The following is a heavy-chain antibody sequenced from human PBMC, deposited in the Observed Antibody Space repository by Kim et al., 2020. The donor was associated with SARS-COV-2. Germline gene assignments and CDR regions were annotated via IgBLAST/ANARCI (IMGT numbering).Heavy chain of an antibody. Sequence: GGSLRLSCAASGFTFSSYAMSWVRQAPGKGLEWVSAISGSGGSTYYADSVKGRFTISRDNSKNTLYLQMNSLRAEDTAVYYCAKDSGYGVSYYYYYGMDVWGQGTTVTVSS. CDR2: ISGSGGST. D-gene: IGHD5-12*01. CDR1: GFTFSSYA. CDR3: AKDSGYGVSYYYYYGMDV. V-gene: IGHV3-23*01. J-gene: IGHJ6*02.